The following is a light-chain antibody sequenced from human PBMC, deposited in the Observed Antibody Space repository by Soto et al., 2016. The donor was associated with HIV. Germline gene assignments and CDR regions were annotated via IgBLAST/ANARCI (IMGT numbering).Light chain of an antibody. CDR1: ALPKKC. V-gene: IGLV3-21*02. Sequence: SYELTQPPSVSVSPGQTATITCSGDALPKKCGSWYQQKPGQAPVLVVHDDSDRPSGIPERYSGSKSGNTATLTINRVEAGDEADYYCQIWDSSSDHYVFGTGTKVTVL. CDR3: QIWDSSSDHYV. CDR2: DDS. J-gene: IGLJ1*01.